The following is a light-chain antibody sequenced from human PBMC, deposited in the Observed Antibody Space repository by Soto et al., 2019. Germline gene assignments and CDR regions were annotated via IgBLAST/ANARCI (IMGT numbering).Light chain of an antibody. CDR3: QQSYSSLALT. Sequence: DIQMTQSPSSLSASVGDRVTITCRASQSISNYLNWYQQKPGKAPKLLIYAASILQSGVPSRFTGSGSGTDFTLTISSLQPEDFATYYCQQSYSSLALTFGGGTKVDIK. V-gene: IGKV1-39*01. CDR2: AAS. CDR1: QSISNY. J-gene: IGKJ4*01.